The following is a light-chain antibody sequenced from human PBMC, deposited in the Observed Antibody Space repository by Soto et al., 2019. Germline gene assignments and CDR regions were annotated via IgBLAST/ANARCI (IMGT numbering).Light chain of an antibody. V-gene: IGKV1-8*01. CDR1: QGISSY. CDR2: AAS. J-gene: IGKJ1*01. CDR3: QQYHSYPRP. Sequence: AIRMTQSPSSLSASTGDRVTNTCRASQGISSYLAWYQQKPGKAPKLLIYAASTLQSGVPSRFSGSGSGTDFTLTISCLQSEDFATYYCQQYHSYPRPFGQGTKVEIK.